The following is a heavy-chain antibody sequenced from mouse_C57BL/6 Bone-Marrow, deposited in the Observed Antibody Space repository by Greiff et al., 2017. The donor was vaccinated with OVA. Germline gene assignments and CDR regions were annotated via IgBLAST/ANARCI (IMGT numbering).Heavy chain of an antibody. J-gene: IGHJ2*01. Sequence: QQSCKASGYTFTSYWMHWVKQRPGRGLEWIGRIDPNSGGTKYNEKFKSKATLTVDKPSSTAYMQLSSLTSEDSAVYYCASYDYDEGPYFDYWGQGTTLTVSS. CDR3: ASYDYDEGPYFDY. CDR2: IDPNSGGT. CDR1: GYTFTSYW. D-gene: IGHD2-4*01. V-gene: IGHV1-72*01.